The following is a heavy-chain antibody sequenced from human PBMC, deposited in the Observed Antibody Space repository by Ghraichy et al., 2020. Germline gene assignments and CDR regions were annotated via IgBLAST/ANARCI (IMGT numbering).Heavy chain of an antibody. V-gene: IGHV3-53*01. CDR1: GFTVSSNY. Sequence: GGSLRLSCAASGFTVSSNYMSWVRQAPGKGLEWVSVIYSGGSTYYADSVKGRFTISRDNSKNTLYLQMNSLRAEDTAVYYCARDGQVRGAAAAVDYWGQGTLVTVSS. CDR3: ARDGQVRGAAAAVDY. D-gene: IGHD6-13*01. J-gene: IGHJ4*02. CDR2: IYSGGST.